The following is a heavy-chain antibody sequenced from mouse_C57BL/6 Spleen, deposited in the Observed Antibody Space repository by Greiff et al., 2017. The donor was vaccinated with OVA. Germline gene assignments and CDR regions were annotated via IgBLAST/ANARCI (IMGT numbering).Heavy chain of an antibody. CDR3: ARPHRYYYAMDY. V-gene: IGHV5-17*01. CDR2: ISSGSSTI. J-gene: IGHJ4*01. CDR1: GFTFSDYG. Sequence: EVQLQQSGGGLVKPGGSLKLSCAASGFTFSDYGMHWVRQAPEKGLEWVAYISSGSSTIYYADTVKGRFTISRDNAKNTLFLQMTSLRSEDTAMYYCARPHRYYYAMDYWGQGTSVTVSS.